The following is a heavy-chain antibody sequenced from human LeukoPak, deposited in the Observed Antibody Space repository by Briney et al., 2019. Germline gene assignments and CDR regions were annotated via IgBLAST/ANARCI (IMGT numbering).Heavy chain of an antibody. CDR2: IYSDGTT. V-gene: IGHV3-53*01. CDR1: GFTLRVNY. D-gene: IGHD3-10*01. J-gene: IGHJ4*02. Sequence: GGSLRLSCVASGFTLRVNYMTWIRQTPGRGLEWVSVIYSDGTTKYADSAKGRFTISRDNSKNSLYLQMNSLRAEDTAVYYCARELSRFNRDEDYFDYWGQGTLVTVSS. CDR3: ARELSRFNRDEDYFDY.